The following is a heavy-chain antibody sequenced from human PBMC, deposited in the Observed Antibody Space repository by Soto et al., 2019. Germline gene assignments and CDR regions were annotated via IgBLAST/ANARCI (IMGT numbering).Heavy chain of an antibody. J-gene: IGHJ4*02. CDR1: GFTFSTYW. CDR3: ARGLSGRYGFDY. D-gene: IGHD6-19*01. Sequence: GXSLRLSCAASGFTFSTYWMHWVRQTPGKGLVWVSRINGDGSTTNYADSAKGRLTISRDNAKNTLYLQMNSLRDEDTAVYYCARGLSGRYGFDYWGQGNLVTVS. CDR2: INGDGSTT. V-gene: IGHV3-74*01.